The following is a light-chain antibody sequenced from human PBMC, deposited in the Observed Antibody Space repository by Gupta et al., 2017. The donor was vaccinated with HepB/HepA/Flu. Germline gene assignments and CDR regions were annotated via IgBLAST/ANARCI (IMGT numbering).Light chain of an antibody. CDR3: QHSDSTPYT. CDR2: AAY. CDR1: QSISSY. J-gene: IGKJ2*01. V-gene: IGKV1-39*01. Sequence: DIQMTQSPSSLSASVGDRVTITCRASQSISSYLNWYQQKPGKAPKLLIYAAYSLQSGVPSRFSVSGSGTDFTLTISSLQPEDFATYYCQHSDSTPYTFGQGTKLEIK.